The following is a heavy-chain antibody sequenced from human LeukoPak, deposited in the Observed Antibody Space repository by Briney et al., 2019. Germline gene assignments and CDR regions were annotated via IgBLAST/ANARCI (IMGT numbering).Heavy chain of an antibody. J-gene: IGHJ5*02. V-gene: IGHV4-59*02. CDR3: ARQEQQLIYNWFDP. CDR2: IYYSGST. D-gene: IGHD6-13*01. CDR1: GGSVSSYY. Sequence: SETLSLTCTVSGGSVSSYYWSWIRQPPGKGLEWIGYIYYSGSTNYNPSLKSRVTISVDTSKNQFSLKLSSVTAADTAVYYCARQEQQLIYNWFDPWGQGTLVTVSS.